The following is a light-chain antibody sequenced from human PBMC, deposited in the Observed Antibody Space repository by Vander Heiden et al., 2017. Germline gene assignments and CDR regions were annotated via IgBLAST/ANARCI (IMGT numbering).Light chain of an antibody. Sequence: QSVLTPPPSVSGAPGQRVTTSCTRSSSNIGAGYDVHWYQQLPRTAPKLLIYGNSNRPSGVPDRFSGSKSGTSASLTITGLQAEDEADYYCQSYDSSLSGSGVFGGGTKLTVL. CDR3: QSYDSSLSGSGV. CDR2: GNS. J-gene: IGLJ2*01. V-gene: IGLV1-40*01. CDR1: SSNIGAGYD.